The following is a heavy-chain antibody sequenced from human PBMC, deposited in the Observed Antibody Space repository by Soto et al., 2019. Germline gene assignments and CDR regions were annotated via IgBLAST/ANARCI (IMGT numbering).Heavy chain of an antibody. D-gene: IGHD3-10*01. Sequence: QITLKESGPTLVKPTQTLTLTCTFSGFSVSNSGVGVGWIRQPPGKALEWLALIYWDDEKRYRPSLRSRLTITKDTSKNPVVLTMTNRDPVDTATYYCAHRHYYDSGGFGYWGQGTLVTVSS. CDR2: IYWDDEK. CDR3: AHRHYYDSGGFGY. J-gene: IGHJ4*02. V-gene: IGHV2-5*02. CDR1: GFSVSNSGVG.